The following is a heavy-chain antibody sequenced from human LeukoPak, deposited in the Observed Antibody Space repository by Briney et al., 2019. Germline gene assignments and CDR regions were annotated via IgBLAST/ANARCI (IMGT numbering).Heavy chain of an antibody. D-gene: IGHD6-19*01. V-gene: IGHV3-21*01. CDR1: GFMFSSYN. J-gene: IGHJ4*02. CDR3: AREGAVGGRSDAHFDT. CDR2: ISSGSGYK. Sequence: GGSLRLSCAASGFMFSSYNMNWVRQAPGEGLEWVSYISSGSGYKYYADSVKGRFTISRDNAKNSLYLQMNSLRAEDTAVYYCAREGAVGGRSDAHFDTWGQGTLVTVSS.